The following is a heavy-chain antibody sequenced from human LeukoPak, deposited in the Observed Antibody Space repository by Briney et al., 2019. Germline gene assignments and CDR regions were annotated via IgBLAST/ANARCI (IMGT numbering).Heavy chain of an antibody. V-gene: IGHV1-69*04. CDR1: GGTFSSYA. D-gene: IGHD5-24*01. CDR3: ASSSSTRRDGYNYNY. J-gene: IGHJ4*02. CDR2: IIPILGIA. Sequence: VASVKVSCKASGGTFSSYAISWVRQAPGQGLEWMGRIIPILGIANYAQKFQGRVTITADKSTSTAYMELSSLRSEDTAVYYCASSSSTRRDGYNYNYWGQGTLVTASS.